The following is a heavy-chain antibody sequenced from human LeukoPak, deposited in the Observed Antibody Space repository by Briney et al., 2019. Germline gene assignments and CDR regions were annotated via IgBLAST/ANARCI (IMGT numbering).Heavy chain of an antibody. J-gene: IGHJ4*02. V-gene: IGHV4-38-2*02. CDR3: ASGSVTTLLFDF. CDR1: GYSISSGYY. CDR2: IYHSGST. Sequence: SETLSLTCTVSGYSISSGYYWGWIRQPPGKGLEWIANIYHSGSTYYNPSLKSRVTISVDTSKNQFSLKLSSVTAADTAVYYCASGSVTTLLFDFWGQGTLVTVSS. D-gene: IGHD3-10*01.